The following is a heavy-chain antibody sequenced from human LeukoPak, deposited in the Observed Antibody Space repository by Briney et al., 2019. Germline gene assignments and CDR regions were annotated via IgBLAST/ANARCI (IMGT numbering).Heavy chain of an antibody. Sequence: PSQTLSLTCTVSGGSISSGGYYWSWIRQPPGKGLEWIGYIYHSGSTYYNPSLKSRVTISVDRSKNQFSLKLSSVTAADTAVYYCARHSVGIAALGYWGQGTLVTVSS. V-gene: IGHV4-30-2*01. CDR1: GGSISSGGYY. J-gene: IGHJ4*02. D-gene: IGHD6-13*01. CDR2: IYHSGST. CDR3: ARHSVGIAALGY.